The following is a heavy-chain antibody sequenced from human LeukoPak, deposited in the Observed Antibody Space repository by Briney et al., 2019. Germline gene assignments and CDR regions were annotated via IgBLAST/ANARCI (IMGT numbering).Heavy chain of an antibody. CDR2: IYYSGST. D-gene: IGHD3-10*01. V-gene: IGHV4-59*06. CDR1: GGSISSYY. J-gene: IGHJ4*02. Sequence: ASETLSLTCTVSGGSISSYYWSWIRQHPGKGLEWIGYIYYSGSTYYNPSLKSRVTISVDTSKNQFSLKLSSVTAADTAVYYCASHTMVRGVVGYYWGQGTLVTVSS. CDR3: ASHTMVRGVVGYY.